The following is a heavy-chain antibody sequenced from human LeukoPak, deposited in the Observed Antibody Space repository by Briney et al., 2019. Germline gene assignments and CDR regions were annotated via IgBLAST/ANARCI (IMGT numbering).Heavy chain of an antibody. J-gene: IGHJ4*02. V-gene: IGHV3-9*01. CDR2: ISWNSGSI. CDR3: AKGRSYGTYYFDY. Sequence: GGSLRLSCAASGFTFDDYAMPWVRQAPGKGLEWVSGISWNSGSIGYADSVKGRFTISRDNAKNSLYLQMNSLRAEDTALYYCAKGRSYGTYYFDYWGQGTLVTVSS. CDR1: GFTFDDYA. D-gene: IGHD1-26*01.